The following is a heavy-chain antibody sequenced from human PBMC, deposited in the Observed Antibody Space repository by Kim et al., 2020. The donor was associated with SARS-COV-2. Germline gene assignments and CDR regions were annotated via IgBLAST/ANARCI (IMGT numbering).Heavy chain of an antibody. J-gene: IGHJ4*02. D-gene: IGHD3-22*01. V-gene: IGHV4-39*01. CDR3: ARQVGDYYDSSGYQGFDY. Sequence: SETLSLTCTVSGGSISSSSYYWGWIRQPPGKGLEWIGSIYYSGSTYYNPSLKSRVTISVDTSKNQFSLKLSSVTAADTAVYYCARQVGDYYDSSGYQGFDYWGQGTLVTVSS. CDR1: GGSISSSSYY. CDR2: IYYSGST.